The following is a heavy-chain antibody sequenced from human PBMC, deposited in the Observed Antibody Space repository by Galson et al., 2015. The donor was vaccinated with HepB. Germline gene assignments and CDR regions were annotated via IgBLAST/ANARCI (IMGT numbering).Heavy chain of an antibody. CDR1: GYSFTNYW. Sequence: QSGAEVKKPGESLKISCRGSGYSFTNYWIGWVRQMPGKGLEWMGIIYPGDSDTKYSPSFQGQVTISADKSISTAYLQWSSLKASDTAMYYCARQQVTTDYYYYYGLDVWGQGTTVTVSS. J-gene: IGHJ6*02. CDR3: ARQQVTTDYYYYYGLDV. CDR2: IYPGDSDT. D-gene: IGHD2-21*02. V-gene: IGHV5-51*01.